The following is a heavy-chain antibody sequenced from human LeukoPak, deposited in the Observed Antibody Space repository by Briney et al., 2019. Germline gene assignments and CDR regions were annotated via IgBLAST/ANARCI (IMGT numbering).Heavy chain of an antibody. CDR1: GYTFTGYY. V-gene: IGHV1-2*02. CDR3: ARDQEGIAARPAFDI. Sequence: ASVKVSCKACGYTFTGYYMHWVRQAPGQGLEWMGWINPNSGGTNYAQKFQGRVTMTRDTSISTAYMELSRLRSDDTAVYYCARDQEGIAARPAFDIWGQGTMVTVSS. CDR2: INPNSGGT. J-gene: IGHJ3*02. D-gene: IGHD6-6*01.